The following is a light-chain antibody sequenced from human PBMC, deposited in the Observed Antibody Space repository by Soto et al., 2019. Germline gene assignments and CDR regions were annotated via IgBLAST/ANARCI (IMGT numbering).Light chain of an antibody. V-gene: IGKV3-11*01. Sequence: EIVLTQSPATLSSFLGDRVTLSCRASQAVNTWLAWYQHRPGQAPKLLIYLASTRTAGVPARFSGSGSGTDFTLTISDVEPEDFAVYYCHQRQSWPRTFGQGTKVDIK. CDR3: HQRQSWPRT. J-gene: IGKJ1*01. CDR2: LAS. CDR1: QAVNTW.